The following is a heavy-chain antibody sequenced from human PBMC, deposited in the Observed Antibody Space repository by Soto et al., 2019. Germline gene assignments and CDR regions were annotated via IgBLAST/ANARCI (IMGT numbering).Heavy chain of an antibody. V-gene: IGHV4-30-4*01. J-gene: IGHJ4*02. CDR3: ASSRYGYIFYDY. D-gene: IGHD5-18*01. CDR2: IYYSGST. Sequence: QVQLQESGPGLVKPSHTLSLTCTVSGCSLSSVDYYWSWIRQPPGKGLEWIGYIYYSGSTYYNPSLKSRLTISVDTSKNQFSLKLSSVTAADTAVYYCASSRYGYIFYDYWGQGTLVTVSS. CDR1: GCSLSSVDYY.